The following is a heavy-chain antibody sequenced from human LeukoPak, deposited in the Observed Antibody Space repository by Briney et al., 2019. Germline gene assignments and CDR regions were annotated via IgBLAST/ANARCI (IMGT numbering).Heavy chain of an antibody. D-gene: IGHD3-22*01. J-gene: IGHJ4*02. CDR1: GYTFTSYG. CDR3: ARGATYYYDSSGYYLDY. V-gene: IGHV1-18*01. Sequence: GASVKVSCKASGYTFTSYGISWVRQAPGQGLEWMGWMSAYNGNTNYAQKLQGRVTMTTDTSTSTAYMELRSLRSDDTALYYCARGATYYYDSSGYYLDYWGQGTLVTVSS. CDR2: MSAYNGNT.